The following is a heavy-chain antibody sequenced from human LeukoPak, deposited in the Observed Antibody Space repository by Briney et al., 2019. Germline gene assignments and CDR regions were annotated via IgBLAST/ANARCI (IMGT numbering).Heavy chain of an antibody. CDR1: GYTFTSYG. Sequence: GASVKVSCKASGYTFTSYGISWVRQAPGQGLEWMGWISGYNGNTNFAQKFQGRITITTDPSTSTVYMELRSLRSDDTAVYYCTRDDPQWREHDCWGQGTLVTVSS. D-gene: IGHD6-19*01. CDR2: ISGYNGNT. CDR3: TRDDPQWREHDC. V-gene: IGHV1-18*01. J-gene: IGHJ4*02.